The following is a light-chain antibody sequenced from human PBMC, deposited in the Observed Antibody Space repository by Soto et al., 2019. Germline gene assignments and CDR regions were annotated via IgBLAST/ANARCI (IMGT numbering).Light chain of an antibody. Sequence: DIQMTQSPSTLSASVGDRVTITCRASQTIIRRLAWFQQKPGKAPGLVIYDASSLQSGVPSRFSGSGYGTEFTLTISCLQPDDFATYYCQQYNTYSWTFGQGTKVEIK. CDR2: DAS. CDR1: QTIIRR. V-gene: IGKV1-5*01. CDR3: QQYNTYSWT. J-gene: IGKJ1*01.